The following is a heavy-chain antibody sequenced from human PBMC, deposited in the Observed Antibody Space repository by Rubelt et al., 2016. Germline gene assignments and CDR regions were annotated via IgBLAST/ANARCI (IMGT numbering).Heavy chain of an antibody. CDR2: IIPIFGTA. CDR1: GGTFSSYA. CDR3: ARVGRELRPA. J-gene: IGHJ4*02. D-gene: IGHD1-26*01. Sequence: QVQLVQSGAEVKKPGSSVKVSCKASGGTFSSYAISWVRQAPGQGLEWMGGIIPIFGTANDAQKFQGRVAITADESTSTAYMALSSLRTEDTDVYYCARVGRELRPAWGQGTLVTVSS. V-gene: IGHV1-69*12.